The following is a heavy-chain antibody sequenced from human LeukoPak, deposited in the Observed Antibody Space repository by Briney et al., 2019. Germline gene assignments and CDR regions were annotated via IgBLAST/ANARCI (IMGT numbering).Heavy chain of an antibody. Sequence: PGGSLRLSCAASGFTFSSYGMHWVRQAPGKGLEWVAFIRYDGSNKYYADSVKGRFTISRDNSKNTLYLQMNSLRPEDTAVYYCAEGAYGGNLALDYWGQGTLVTVSS. D-gene: IGHD4-23*01. V-gene: IGHV3-30*02. CDR2: IRYDGSNK. CDR1: GFTFSSYG. J-gene: IGHJ4*02. CDR3: AEGAYGGNLALDY.